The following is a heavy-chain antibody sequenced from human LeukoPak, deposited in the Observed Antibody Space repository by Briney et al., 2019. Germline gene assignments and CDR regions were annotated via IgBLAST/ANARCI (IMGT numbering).Heavy chain of an antibody. D-gene: IGHD2-2*01. CDR2: MNPNSGNT. Sequence: ASVKVSCKASGYTFSNYDVTWVRQAPGQGLEYMGWMNPNSGNTGLAQKFRGRVTMTSDDSTTSAFMELMRLTSEDTAVYYCSRAVRNQLLSEYWGQGTRITVSS. CDR3: SRAVRNQLLSEY. J-gene: IGHJ4*02. CDR1: GYTFSNYD. V-gene: IGHV1-8*01.